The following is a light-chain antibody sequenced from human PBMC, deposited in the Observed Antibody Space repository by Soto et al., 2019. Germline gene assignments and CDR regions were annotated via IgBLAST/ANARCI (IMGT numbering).Light chain of an antibody. J-gene: IGKJ1*01. Sequence: DIQMTQSPSTLSASVGDRVTITCRASQSISSWLAWYQQKPGKAPKLLIYDASSLESGVPSRFGGSGSGTEFTLTISSLQPDDFATYYCQQYNSYSPLTFGQGTKVDIK. CDR2: DAS. V-gene: IGKV1-5*01. CDR1: QSISSW. CDR3: QQYNSYSPLT.